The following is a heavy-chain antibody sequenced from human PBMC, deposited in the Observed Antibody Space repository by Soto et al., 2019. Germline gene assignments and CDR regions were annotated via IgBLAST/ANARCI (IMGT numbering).Heavy chain of an antibody. J-gene: IGHJ5*02. D-gene: IGHD2-21*02. CDR1: GYSISSGYY. Sequence: PSETLSLTCAVSGYSISSGYYWSWIRQPPGKGLEWIGYIYYSGSTNYNPSLKSRVTISVDTSKNQFSLKLSSVTAADTAVYYCARSDSWPNNWFDPWGQGTLVTVSS. CDR2: IYYSGST. CDR3: ARSDSWPNNWFDP. V-gene: IGHV4-61*01.